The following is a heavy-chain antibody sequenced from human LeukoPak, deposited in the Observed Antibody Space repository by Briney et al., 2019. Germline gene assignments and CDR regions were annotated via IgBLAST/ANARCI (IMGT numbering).Heavy chain of an antibody. D-gene: IGHD3-22*01. V-gene: IGHV3-74*01. CDR1: GFTFSAFW. Sequence: GSLRHSCAASGFTFSAFWMHWVRQAPGKGLVWVSRINSDGSSTTYADSVKGRFTVSRDNAKNTLYLQMDSLRAEDSAVYYCARGLVHDTSGYYSDYWGQGILVTVSS. CDR3: ARGLVHDTSGYYSDY. CDR2: INSDGSST. J-gene: IGHJ4*02.